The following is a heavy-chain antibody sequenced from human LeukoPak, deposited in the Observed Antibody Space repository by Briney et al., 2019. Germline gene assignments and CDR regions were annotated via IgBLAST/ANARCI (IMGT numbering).Heavy chain of an antibody. J-gene: IGHJ4*02. CDR3: ARVHRDGYNFPPRYYFDY. D-gene: IGHD5-24*01. CDR2: ISAYNGNT. V-gene: IGHV1-18*01. Sequence: GASVKVSCKASGYTFTSYGISWVRQAPGQGLEWMGWISAYNGNTNYAQKLQGRVTMTTDTSTSTAYMELRSLRSDDTAVYYCARVHRDGYNFPPRYYFDYWGQGTLVTVSS. CDR1: GYTFTSYG.